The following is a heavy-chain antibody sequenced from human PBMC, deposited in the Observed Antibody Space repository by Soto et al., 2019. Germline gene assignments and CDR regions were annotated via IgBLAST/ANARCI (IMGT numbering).Heavy chain of an antibody. J-gene: IGHJ4*02. D-gene: IGHD2-15*01. V-gene: IGHV1-69*13. CDR2: IIPIFGTA. CDR3: ARAPYCSGGSCYYFNY. Sequence: GASVKVSCKASGGTFSSYAISWVRQAPGQGLEWMGGIIPIFGTANYAQKFQGRVTITADESTSTAYMELSSLRSEDTAVYYCARAPYCSGGSCYYFNYWGQGTLVTVSA. CDR1: GGTFSSYA.